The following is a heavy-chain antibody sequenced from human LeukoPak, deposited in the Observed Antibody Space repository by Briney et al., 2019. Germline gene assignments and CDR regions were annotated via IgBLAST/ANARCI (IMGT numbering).Heavy chain of an antibody. J-gene: IGHJ4*02. Sequence: GGSLRLSCAASGFTFSSYWMTWVRQAPGKRLEWVSVISGSGSSTYYTDSMKGRFTISRDNFKNTLYLQMSSLRAEDTAVYYCAKVMSGYSYGRCDYWGQGTLVTVSS. CDR2: ISGSGSST. CDR3: AKVMSGYSYGRCDY. CDR1: GFTFSSYW. V-gene: IGHV3-23*01. D-gene: IGHD5-18*01.